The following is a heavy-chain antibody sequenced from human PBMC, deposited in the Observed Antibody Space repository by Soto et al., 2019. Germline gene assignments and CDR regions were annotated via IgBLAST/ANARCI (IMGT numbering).Heavy chain of an antibody. Sequence: QVQLVESGGGVVQPGRSLRLSCTASGFTFSTYGMQWVRQAPGKGLEWVAVISYDGSKIYYADSVKGRFSISRDNSKNTLYLQMNSLRLEDTALYYCAKDCRINYGVYVDVVDWWGQGTLVTVSS. CDR3: AKDCRINYGVYVDVVDW. CDR2: ISYDGSKI. V-gene: IGHV3-30*18. D-gene: IGHD4-17*01. J-gene: IGHJ4*02. CDR1: GFTFSTYG.